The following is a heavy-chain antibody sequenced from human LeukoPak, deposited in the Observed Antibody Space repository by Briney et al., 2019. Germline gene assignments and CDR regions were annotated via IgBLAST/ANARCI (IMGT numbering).Heavy chain of an antibody. J-gene: IGHJ4*02. CDR3: ARAIIGSGSYLPFHY. D-gene: IGHD3-10*01. CDR1: GGSISSYY. CDR2: IYYSGST. V-gene: IGHV4-59*01. Sequence: PSETLSLTCTVSGGSISSYYWSWIRQPPGKGLECIGYIYYSGSTNYNPSLKTRVTISVDTSKNQFSLKLSSVTAADTAVYYCARAIIGSGSYLPFHYWGQGTLVTVSS.